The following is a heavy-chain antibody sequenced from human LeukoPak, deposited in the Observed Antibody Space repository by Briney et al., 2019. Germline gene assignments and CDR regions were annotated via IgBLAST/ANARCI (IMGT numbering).Heavy chain of an antibody. J-gene: IGHJ4*02. D-gene: IGHD3-22*01. CDR1: GFTVSSNY. V-gene: IGHV3-66*01. CDR2: IYSGGST. Sequence: PGRSLRLSCAASGFTVSSNYMSWVRQAPGKGLEWVSVIYSGGSTYYADSVKGRFTISRDNSKNTLYLQMSSLRAEDTAVYFCARMSVTMIVVVSYFDSWGQGTLVTVSS. CDR3: ARMSVTMIVVVSYFDS.